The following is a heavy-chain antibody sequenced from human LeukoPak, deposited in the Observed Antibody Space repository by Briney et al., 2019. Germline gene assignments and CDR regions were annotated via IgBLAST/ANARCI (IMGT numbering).Heavy chain of an antibody. J-gene: IGHJ5*02. D-gene: IGHD1-26*01. CDR2: ISYDGSFQ. CDR1: GFTFSSHA. CDR3: VGEVGSRQMNS. Sequence: PGGSLRLSCSVSGFTFSSHAMLWVRQAPGKGLECVAYISYDGSFQYHADSVKGRFTISRDNSKDILYLQMNSLRADDSATYYCVGEVGSRQMNSWGQGTLVTVSS. V-gene: IGHV3-30-3*01.